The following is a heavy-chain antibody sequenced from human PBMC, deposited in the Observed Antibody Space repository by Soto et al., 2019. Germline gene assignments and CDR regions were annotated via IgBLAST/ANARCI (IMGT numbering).Heavy chain of an antibody. Sequence: PGGSLRLSCAASGFTFSNYGMHWVRQAPGKGLEWVSTISYDGSNKYYAGSVKGRFSISRDNSKNTVYLQMNSLRAEDTAVYYCRWFGELLYGAFDIWAKGQWSPSPQ. CDR1: GFTFSNYG. J-gene: IGHJ3*02. CDR3: RWFGELLYGAFDI. V-gene: IGHV3-30*03. CDR2: ISYDGSNK. D-gene: IGHD3-10*01.